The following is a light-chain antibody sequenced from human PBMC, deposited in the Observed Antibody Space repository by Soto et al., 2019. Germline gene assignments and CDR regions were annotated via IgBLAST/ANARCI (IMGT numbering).Light chain of an antibody. CDR2: GAS. J-gene: IGKJ1*01. Sequence: EIVLTQSPGTLSLSPGERATLSCRATQSVTSNYLAWYQQKPGQAPRLLSFGASIRVTGIPDRFIGSGSGTNSPLTISRLQPEDFVVYYCQYDVTSLTTFGQGTKVDIK. V-gene: IGKV3-20*01. CDR1: QSVTSNY. CDR3: QYDVTSLTT.